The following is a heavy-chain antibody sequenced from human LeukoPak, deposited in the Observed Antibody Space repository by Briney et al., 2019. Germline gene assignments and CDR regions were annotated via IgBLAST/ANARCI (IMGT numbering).Heavy chain of an antibody. CDR3: ARVVCSSTSCAYYYFDY. CDR2: IYYSGST. V-gene: IGHV4-59*01. Sequence: ETLSLTCTVSGGSISSYYWSWIRQPPGKGLEWIGYIYYSGSTNYNPSLKSRVTISVDTSKNQFSLKLSSVTAADTAVYYCARVVCSSTSCAYYYFDYWGQGTLVTVSS. D-gene: IGHD2-2*01. CDR1: GGSISSYY. J-gene: IGHJ4*02.